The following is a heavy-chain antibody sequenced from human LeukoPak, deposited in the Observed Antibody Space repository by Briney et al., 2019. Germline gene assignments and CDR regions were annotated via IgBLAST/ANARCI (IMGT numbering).Heavy chain of an antibody. D-gene: IGHD1-26*01. Sequence: ASVKVSCKASGYTFTDYYMHWVRQAPGQGLEWMGWINPNTGGTNYAQIFQGRVTMTRDTSISTAYMELSRLRSDDTAVYYCAREGMMEGSSDAFDIWGQGTMVTVSS. CDR3: AREGMMEGSSDAFDI. CDR2: INPNTGGT. CDR1: GYTFTDYY. V-gene: IGHV1-2*02. J-gene: IGHJ3*02.